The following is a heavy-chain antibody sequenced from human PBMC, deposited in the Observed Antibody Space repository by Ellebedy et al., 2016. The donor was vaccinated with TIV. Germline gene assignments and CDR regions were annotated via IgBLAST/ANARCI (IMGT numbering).Heavy chain of an antibody. J-gene: IGHJ3*02. V-gene: IGHV1-2*02. CDR1: GYTFTGYY. D-gene: IGHD2-15*01. Sequence: AASVKVSCKASGYTFTGYYMHWVRQAPGQGLEWMGWINPNSGGTNYAQKFQGRVTMTRDTSISTAYMELSRLRSDDTAVYYCATRYCSGGSCYPYDAFDIWGQGTMVTVSS. CDR3: ATRYCSGGSCYPYDAFDI. CDR2: INPNSGGT.